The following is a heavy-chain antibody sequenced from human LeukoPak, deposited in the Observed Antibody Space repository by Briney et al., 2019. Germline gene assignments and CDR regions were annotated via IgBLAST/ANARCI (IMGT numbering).Heavy chain of an antibody. J-gene: IGHJ4*02. Sequence: PGGSLRLSCAASGFTFSSNWMHWVRQAPGKGLVWVSRSNEDGSTTNYADSVKGRFTISRDNARNTLYLQMNSLRADDTAVYYCARGRPHGNDYWGQGTLVTVSS. CDR3: ARGRPHGNDY. D-gene: IGHD2-15*01. V-gene: IGHV3-74*01. CDR1: GFTFSSNW. CDR2: SNEDGSTT.